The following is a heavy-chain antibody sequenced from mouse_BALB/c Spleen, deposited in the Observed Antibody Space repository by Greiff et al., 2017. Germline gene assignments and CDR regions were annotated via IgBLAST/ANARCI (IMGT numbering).Heavy chain of an antibody. Sequence: VQLQQSGPELVKPGASVKIPCKASGYTFTDYNMDWVKQSHGKSLEWIGDINPNNGGTIYNQKFKGKATLTVDKSSSTAYMELRSLTSEDTAVYYCARWDYYGYNYAMDYWGQGTSVTVSS. J-gene: IGHJ4*01. V-gene: IGHV1-18*01. CDR2: INPNNGGT. CDR1: GYTFTDYN. D-gene: IGHD1-2*01. CDR3: ARWDYYGYNYAMDY.